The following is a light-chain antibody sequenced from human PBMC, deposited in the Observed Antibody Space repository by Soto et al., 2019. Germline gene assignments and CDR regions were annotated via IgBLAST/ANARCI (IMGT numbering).Light chain of an antibody. V-gene: IGLV2-14*01. CDR2: EVS. CDR3: SSYTSSGTYVI. Sequence: QSALTQPASVSGSPGQSITISCTGTSGDVGGYRYVSWYQQYPGKAPKLMIYEVSNRPSGVSNRFSGSKSGNTASLIISGLQAEDESDYYCSSYTSSGTYVIFGGGTKVTVL. J-gene: IGLJ2*01. CDR1: SGDVGGYRY.